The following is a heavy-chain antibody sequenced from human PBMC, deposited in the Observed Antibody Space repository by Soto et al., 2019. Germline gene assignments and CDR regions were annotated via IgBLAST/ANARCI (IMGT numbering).Heavy chain of an antibody. D-gene: IGHD3-22*01. V-gene: IGHV5-10-1*01. CDR3: ERPGDSSGYYWVY. CDR2: IDPSDSYT. CDR1: GYSFTSYW. J-gene: IGHJ4*02. Sequence: GASLKISCKGSGYSFTSYWISWVRQMPGKGLEWMGRIDPSDSYTNYSPSFQGHVTISADKSISTAYLQWSSLKASDTAMYYCERPGDSSGYYWVYWGQGTLVTVSS.